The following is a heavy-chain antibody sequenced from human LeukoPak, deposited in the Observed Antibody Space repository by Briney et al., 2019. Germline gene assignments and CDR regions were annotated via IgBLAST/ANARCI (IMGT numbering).Heavy chain of an antibody. V-gene: IGHV1-2*02. CDR2: INPNSGGT. Sequence: ASVKVSCKASGYTFTGYYMHWVRQAPGQGLEWMGWINPNSGGTNYAQKFQGRATMTRDTSISTAYMELSRLRSDDTAVYYCARVDSSGWYYFDYWGQGTLVTVSS. CDR3: ARVDSSGWYYFDY. CDR1: GYTFTGYY. D-gene: IGHD6-19*01. J-gene: IGHJ4*02.